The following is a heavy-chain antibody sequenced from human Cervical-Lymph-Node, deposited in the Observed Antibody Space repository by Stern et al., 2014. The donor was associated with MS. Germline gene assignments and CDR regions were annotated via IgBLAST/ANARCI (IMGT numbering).Heavy chain of an antibody. J-gene: IGHJ2*01. CDR1: KFTFRDSY. Sequence: VQLVESGGDLVKPGGSLRLSCAASKFTFRDSYMSWIRQAPGKGLEWVSYISSSGRFTHYADSVKGRFTISRDNAANSLSLAMNSLRVEDTAVYYCARSPSFAIPPGVPLFWSFDLWGRGTLVIVSS. CDR2: ISSSGRFT. V-gene: IGHV3-11*01. CDR3: ARSPSFAIPPGVPLFWSFDL. D-gene: IGHD2-2*02.